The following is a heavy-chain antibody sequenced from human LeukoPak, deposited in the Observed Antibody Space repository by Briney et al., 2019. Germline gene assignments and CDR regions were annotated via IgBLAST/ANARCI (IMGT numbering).Heavy chain of an antibody. D-gene: IGHD2-15*01. CDR3: AACSGGSCYDLDY. CDR1: GYTFTGYY. J-gene: IGHJ4*02. CDR2: INPNSGGT. V-gene: IGHV1-2*06. Sequence: GASVKVSCKASGYTFTGYYMHWVRQAPGQGLEWMGRINPNSGGTNYAQKFQGRVTMTRDTSISTAYMELSRLRSDDTAVYYCAACSGGSCYDLDYWGQGTLVTVSS.